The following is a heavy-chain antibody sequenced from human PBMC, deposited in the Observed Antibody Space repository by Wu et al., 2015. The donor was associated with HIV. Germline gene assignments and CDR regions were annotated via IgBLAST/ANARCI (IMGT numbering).Heavy chain of an antibody. CDR2: IIPIFGTA. V-gene: IGHV1-69*05. Sequence: QVQLVQSGAEVKKPGSSVKVSCKASGYTFTDCYIHWVRQAPGQGLEWMGGIIPIFGTANYAQKFQGRVTITTDESTSTAYMELSSLRSDDTAVYYCARDGMVRGVAGYWGQGTLVTVSS. CDR1: GYTFTDCY. CDR3: ARDGMVRGVAGY. J-gene: IGHJ4*02. D-gene: IGHD3-10*01.